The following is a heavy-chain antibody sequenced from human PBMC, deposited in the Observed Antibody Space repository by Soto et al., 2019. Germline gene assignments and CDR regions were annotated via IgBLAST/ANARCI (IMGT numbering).Heavy chain of an antibody. D-gene: IGHD6-13*01. Sequence: VSVKVSCKGSGYTFTSYYMNWVRHTQGQGLEWMGIINPSGGSTSYAQKFQGRVTMTRDTSTSTVYMELSSLRSEDTAVYYCASQPDSSSWYDFDYRGQGTLVSLPS. V-gene: IGHV1-46*01. CDR3: ASQPDSSSWYDFDY. J-gene: IGHJ4*02. CDR2: INPSGGST. CDR1: GYTFTSYY.